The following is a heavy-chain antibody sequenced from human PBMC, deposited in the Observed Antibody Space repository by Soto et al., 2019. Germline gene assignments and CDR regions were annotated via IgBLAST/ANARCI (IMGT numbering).Heavy chain of an antibody. CDR1: GFTFDDYA. CDR3: AKYSGGYLVAQYYFDY. J-gene: IGHJ4*02. CDR2: ISWNSDSM. D-gene: IGHD1-26*01. Sequence: EVQLVESGGGLVQPGRSLRLSCVASGFTFDDYAMHWVRQAPGKGLEWVSGISWNSDSMAYADSVKGRFTISRDNAKNSLSLQMNSLRPEDTAFYYCAKYSGGYLVAQYYFDYWGQGALVTVSS. V-gene: IGHV3-9*01.